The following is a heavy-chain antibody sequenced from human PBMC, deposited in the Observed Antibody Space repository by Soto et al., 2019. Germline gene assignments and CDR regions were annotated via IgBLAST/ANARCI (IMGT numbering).Heavy chain of an antibody. CDR1: GFTFSSYS. Sequence: PGGSLRLSCAASGFTFSSYSMNWVRQAPGKGLEWVSYISSSSSTIYYADSVKGRFTISRDNAKNSLYLQMNSLRAEDTAVYYCAGGRVGVVISHDAFDIWGQGSMVTVSS. V-gene: IGHV3-48*01. CDR3: AGGRVGVVISHDAFDI. J-gene: IGHJ3*02. D-gene: IGHD3-3*01. CDR2: ISSSSSTI.